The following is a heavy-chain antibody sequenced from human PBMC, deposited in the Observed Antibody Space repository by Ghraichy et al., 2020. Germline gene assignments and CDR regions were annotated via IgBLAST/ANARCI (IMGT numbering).Heavy chain of an antibody. CDR2: ISSDGATT. CDR3: AKGAGGCSGGSCSTRVFDY. Sequence: GGSLRLSCAASGFTFSSYAMSWVRQAPGKGLEWISIISSDGATTYSADSVKGRFTISRDNSKNTLYLQMNSLRAEDTAVYYCAKGAGGCSGGSCSTRVFDYWGQGTLVTVSS. D-gene: IGHD2-15*01. CDR1: GFTFSSYA. V-gene: IGHV3-23*01. J-gene: IGHJ4*02.